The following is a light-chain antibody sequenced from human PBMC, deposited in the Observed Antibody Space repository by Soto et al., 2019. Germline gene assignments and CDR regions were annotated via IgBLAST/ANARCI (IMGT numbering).Light chain of an antibody. J-gene: IGKJ4*01. CDR2: DGS. CDR1: QSVRSSY. Sequence: EIVLTQSPATLSLSPGDRATLSCGASQSVRSSYVAWYQQKAGLAPRLLIYDGSSRASGIPDRFSGSGSGTDFTLTSGRLEHEDFALYYCQQYDNSAPLSFGGGTQVEMK. V-gene: IGKV3D-20*01. CDR3: QQYDNSAPLS.